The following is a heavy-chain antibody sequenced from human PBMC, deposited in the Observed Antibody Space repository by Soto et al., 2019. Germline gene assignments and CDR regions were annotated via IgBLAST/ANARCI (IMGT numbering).Heavy chain of an antibody. V-gene: IGHV7-4-1*01. CDR3: ARDDRTVAGAYYYGMDV. J-gene: IGHJ6*02. Sequence: ASVKVSCKASGYTFTSYAMNWVRQAPGQGLELMGWISTNTGNPTYAQGFTGRFVFSLDTSVSTAYLQICSLKAEDTAVYYCARDDRTVAGAYYYGMDVWGQGTTVTVSS. D-gene: IGHD4-4*01. CDR2: ISTNTGNP. CDR1: GYTFTSYA.